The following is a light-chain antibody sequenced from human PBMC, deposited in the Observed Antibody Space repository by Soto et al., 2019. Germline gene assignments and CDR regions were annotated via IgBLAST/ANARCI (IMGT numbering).Light chain of an antibody. CDR1: QSVSNN. Sequence: DIVMTQSPVTLSVSPGERATLSCRASQSVSNNLAWYQQKPGQAPRLLIYAASTRATGIPVRFSASGSGTKFTLTISSLQSEEFAVYYCEQYDNWPPLTFGGGTKVEIK. CDR3: EQYDNWPPLT. V-gene: IGKV3-15*01. J-gene: IGKJ4*01. CDR2: AAS.